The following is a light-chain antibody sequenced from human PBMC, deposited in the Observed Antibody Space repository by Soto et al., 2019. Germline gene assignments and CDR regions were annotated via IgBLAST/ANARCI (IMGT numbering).Light chain of an antibody. J-gene: IGKJ5*01. Sequence: IQTTQSPSSRSASVGDIVTITCKASQDISNFLNWYQHKPGKATKLLIYDASNLATGVPSRVSGNGSGTDVTFTLSSMQPEDIATDECQQLDNPSITFGQGTRLEI. CDR3: QQLDNPSIT. CDR1: QDISNF. V-gene: IGKV1-33*01. CDR2: DAS.